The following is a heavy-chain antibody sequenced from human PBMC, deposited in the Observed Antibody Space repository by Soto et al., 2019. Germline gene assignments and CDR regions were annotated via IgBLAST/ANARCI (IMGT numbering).Heavy chain of an antibody. D-gene: IGHD2-15*01. CDR3: ASGGSRALYYSDY. CDR1: GGTFSSYA. Sequence: GASVRVSCKASGGTFSSYAISWVRQAPGQGLEWMGGIIPIFGTANYAQKFQGRVTITADESTSTAYMELSGLRSEDTAVYYCASGGSRALYYSDYWGQGTLVTVSS. CDR2: IIPIFGTA. V-gene: IGHV1-69*13. J-gene: IGHJ4*02.